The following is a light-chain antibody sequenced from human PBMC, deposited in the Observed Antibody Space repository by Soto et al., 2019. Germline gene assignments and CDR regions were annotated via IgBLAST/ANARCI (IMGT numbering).Light chain of an antibody. CDR1: QSVTSSY. J-gene: IGKJ2*01. V-gene: IGKV3-20*01. CDR2: GAS. CDR3: QQYGTSTMYT. Sequence: DIVLTQSPGTLSLSPGERATLSCRASQSVTSSYLAWYQQKPGQAPRLLIYGASNRATGISDRFSGSGSGTDFTLTISRLEPEDFAVYYCQQYGTSTMYTFGQGTKLEIK.